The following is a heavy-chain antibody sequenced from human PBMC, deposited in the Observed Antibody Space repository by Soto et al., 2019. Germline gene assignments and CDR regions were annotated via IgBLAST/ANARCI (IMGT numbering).Heavy chain of an antibody. D-gene: IGHD3-3*01. CDR2: ISGSGGST. Sequence: GSLRLSCAASGFTFSSYAMSWVRQAPGKGLEWVSAISGSGGSTYYADSVKGRFTISRDNSKNTLYLQMNSLRAEDTAVYYCAKDELYDFWSGYSHFDYWGQGTLVTVSS. V-gene: IGHV3-23*01. CDR3: AKDELYDFWSGYSHFDY. J-gene: IGHJ4*02. CDR1: GFTFSSYA.